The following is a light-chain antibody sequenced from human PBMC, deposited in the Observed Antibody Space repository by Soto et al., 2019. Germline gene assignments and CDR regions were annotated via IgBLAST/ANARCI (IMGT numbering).Light chain of an antibody. CDR3: QQYYSIPWT. Sequence: DIVMTQSPDSLAVSLGERATINCKSSQNVLYSSNNKNYLAWYQQKPGQPPKLLIYWASTRESGVPDRFSGSGSVTDFTLTISSLQAEDVAVYYCQQYYSIPWTFGQGTKVEIK. CDR2: WAS. CDR1: QNVLYSSNNKNY. V-gene: IGKV4-1*01. J-gene: IGKJ1*01.